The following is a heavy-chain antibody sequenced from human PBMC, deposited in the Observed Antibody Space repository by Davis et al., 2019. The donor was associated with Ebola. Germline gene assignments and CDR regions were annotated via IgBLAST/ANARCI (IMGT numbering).Heavy chain of an antibody. Sequence: ASVTVSCKASGYTFTNYDIIWVRQAPGQGLEWMGWIGPYNGDTKYAQTFQARVTMTTDTSTNTAYLELWNLRSDDTAVYYCARGPRSTNPGYSSALWGQGTLVTVSS. CDR2: IGPYNGDT. CDR1: GYTFTNYD. D-gene: IGHD5-12*01. CDR3: ARGPRSTNPGYSSAL. V-gene: IGHV1-18*01. J-gene: IGHJ4*02.